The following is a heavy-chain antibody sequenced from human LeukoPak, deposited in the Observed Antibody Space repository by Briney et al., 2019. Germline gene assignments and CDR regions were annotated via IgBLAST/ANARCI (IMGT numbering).Heavy chain of an antibody. V-gene: IGHV4-59*01. J-gene: IGHJ4*02. D-gene: IGHD3-16*02. CDR2: ISYSGST. CDR3: AKYVWGSYPTFGDY. CDR1: GGSFSGYY. Sequence: SETLSLICAVYGGSFSGYYWSWIRQPPGKGLEWIGYISYSGSTNYNPSLKSRVTISVDTSKNQFSLKLSSVTAADTAVYYCAKYVWGSYPTFGDYWGQGTLVTVSS.